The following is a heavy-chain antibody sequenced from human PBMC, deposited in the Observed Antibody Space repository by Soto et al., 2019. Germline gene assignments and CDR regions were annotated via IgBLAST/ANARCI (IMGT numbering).Heavy chain of an antibody. J-gene: IGHJ6*02. V-gene: IGHV4-39*01. Sequence: SETLSLTCTVSGGSISSSSYYWGWIRQPPGKGLEWIGSIYDSGSTYYNPSLKSRVTISVDTSKNQFSLKLSSVTAADTAVYYCERELPTIYCMDVWGQGTTVTVSS. CDR2: IYDSGST. D-gene: IGHD3-10*01. CDR3: ERELPTIYCMDV. CDR1: GGSISSSSYY.